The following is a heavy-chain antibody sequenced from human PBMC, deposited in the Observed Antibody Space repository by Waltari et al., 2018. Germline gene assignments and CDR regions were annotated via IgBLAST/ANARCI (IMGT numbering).Heavy chain of an antibody. V-gene: IGHV4-38-2*01. CDR3: ARAIVVDTYYFDY. Sequence: QVQLQESVPGLVKPSETLSLTCAVSGYSISSGYYWGWIRQPPGKGLEWIGSIYHSGSTYYNPALKSRVTISVDTSKNQFSLKLSSVTAADTAVYYCARAIVVDTYYFDYWGQGTLVTVSS. D-gene: IGHD3-22*01. CDR1: GYSISSGYY. CDR2: IYHSGST. J-gene: IGHJ4*02.